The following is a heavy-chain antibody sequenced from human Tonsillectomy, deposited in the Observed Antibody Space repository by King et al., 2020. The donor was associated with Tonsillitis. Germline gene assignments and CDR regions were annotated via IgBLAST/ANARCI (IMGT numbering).Heavy chain of an antibody. CDR1: GGSISSGSYY. V-gene: IGHV4-61*02. CDR2: IYTSGST. D-gene: IGHD6-13*01. Sequence: PLQESGPGLVKPSQTLSLTCAVSGGSISSGSYYWSWIRQPAGKGLEWIGRIYTSGSTNYNPSLKSRVTMSVDTSKNQFSLKVTSVTAADTAVYYCARGDSSSWGWFDPWGQGTLVTVSS. CDR3: ARGDSSSWGWFDP. J-gene: IGHJ5*02.